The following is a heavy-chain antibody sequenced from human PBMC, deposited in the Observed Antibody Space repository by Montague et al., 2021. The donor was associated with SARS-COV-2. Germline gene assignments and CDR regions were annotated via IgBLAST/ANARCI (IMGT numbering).Heavy chain of an antibody. J-gene: IGHJ6*01. Sequence: SETLSLTCTVSGGTNNHYYLRWIRPPTGRGLERIGYIYYSGSTEYSPSTKSRVTMSIDTSTNQFSLRLNSVTAADTAVYFSARTTYFDLASIYYYAMDVWGTGTPVT. V-gene: IGHV4-59*08. D-gene: IGHD3-9*01. CDR2: IYYSGST. CDR3: ARTTYFDLASIYYYAMDV. CDR1: GGTNNHYY.